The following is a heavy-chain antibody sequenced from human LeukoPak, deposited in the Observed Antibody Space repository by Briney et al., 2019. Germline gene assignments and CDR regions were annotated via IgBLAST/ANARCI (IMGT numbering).Heavy chain of an antibody. V-gene: IGHV4-59*08. CDR2: IYYSGST. J-gene: IGHJ4*02. CDR1: GGSISSYY. D-gene: IGHD3-10*01. CDR3: ARPMVRGATSPFDY. Sequence: SETLSLTCTVPGGSISSYYWSWIRQPPGKGLEWIGYIYYSGSTSYNPSLKSRVTISVNTSKNQFSLKLSSVTAADTAVYYCARPMVRGATSPFDYWGQGTLVTVSS.